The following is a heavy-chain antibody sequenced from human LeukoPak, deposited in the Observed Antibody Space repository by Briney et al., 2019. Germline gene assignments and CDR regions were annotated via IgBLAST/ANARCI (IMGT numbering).Heavy chain of an antibody. V-gene: IGHV4-59*01. CDR2: IYYSGST. Sequence: SETLSLTCTVSGGSIRSYYWSWIRQPPGKGLEGIGYIYYSGSTNYNPSLKSRVTISVDPSKNQFSLKLSSVTAADTAVYYCARAEGYSYGYYFDYWGQGTLVTVSS. J-gene: IGHJ4*02. CDR3: ARAEGYSYGYYFDY. CDR1: GGSIRSYY. D-gene: IGHD5-18*01.